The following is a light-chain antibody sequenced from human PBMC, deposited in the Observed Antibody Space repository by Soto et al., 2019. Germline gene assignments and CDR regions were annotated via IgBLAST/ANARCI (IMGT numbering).Light chain of an antibody. CDR1: QSIVNY. V-gene: IGKV3-11*01. J-gene: IGKJ5*01. CDR3: QQRNDWPRNS. CDR2: GAS. Sequence: EIVLTQSPDTLSLSPGERATLSCRASQSIVNYVAWYHQRPGQAPRLVIYGASNRATDIPARFTGSGSGTDFTLTISSLEAEDSGVYYCQQRNDWPRNSFGQGTRLEIK.